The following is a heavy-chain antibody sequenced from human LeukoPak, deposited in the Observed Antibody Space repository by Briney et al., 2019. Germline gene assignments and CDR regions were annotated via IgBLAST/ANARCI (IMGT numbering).Heavy chain of an antibody. V-gene: IGHV3-11*06. CDR3: SSGFGDPD. D-gene: IGHD3-10*01. Sequence: GGSLRLSCAASGFTFSDHYMSWIRQAPGRGLEYVSYISDSGSDTNYADSVKDRFTISRDNAKNTLYLQMNSLRVEDTAVYYCSSGFGDPDWGQGTLVTVSS. CDR1: GFTFSDHY. CDR2: ISDSGSDT. J-gene: IGHJ4*02.